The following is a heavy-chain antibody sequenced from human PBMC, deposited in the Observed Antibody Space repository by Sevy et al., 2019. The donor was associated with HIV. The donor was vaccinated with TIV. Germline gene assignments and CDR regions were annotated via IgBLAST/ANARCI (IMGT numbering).Heavy chain of an antibody. CDR1: GCSISSYY. CDR2: IYYTGST. CDR3: ARELFSGGYYGMDV. V-gene: IGHV4-59*01. Sequence: SETLSLTCTVSGCSISSYYWSWIRQPPGKGLEWIGYIYYTGSTNYNPSLKSRVTTSVDTSTNQFSLTPSSVTAADTAVYYCARELFSGGYYGMDVWGQGTTVTVSS. D-gene: IGHD6-19*01. J-gene: IGHJ6*02.